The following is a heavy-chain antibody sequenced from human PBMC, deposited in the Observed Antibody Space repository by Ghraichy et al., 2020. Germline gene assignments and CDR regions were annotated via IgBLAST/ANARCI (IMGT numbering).Heavy chain of an antibody. CDR3: ARGTNSALDI. CDR1: GFTFSSHW. D-gene: IGHD2/OR15-2a*01. Sequence: GGSLRLSCAASGFTFSSHWMHWVRQGPGKRLEWVARINQDGRENYYVDSVKGRFTISRDNAKNSVYLELNSLRVEDTAVYYCARGTNSALDIWGQGTMVTISS. CDR2: INQDGREN. J-gene: IGHJ3*02. V-gene: IGHV3-7*03.